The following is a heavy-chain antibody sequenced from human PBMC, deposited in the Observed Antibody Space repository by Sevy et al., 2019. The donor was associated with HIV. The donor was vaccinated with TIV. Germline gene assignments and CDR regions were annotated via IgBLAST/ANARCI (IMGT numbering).Heavy chain of an antibody. CDR3: ARDNVVVPAAAADYFQH. Sequence: GGSLRLSCAASGFTFSSYEMNWVRQAPGKGLEWVSYISSSGSTIYYADSVKGRFTISRENAKKSPYLQMNSMRAEDTAVYYCARDNVVVPAAAADYFQHWGQGTLVTVSS. CDR1: GFTFSSYE. J-gene: IGHJ1*01. V-gene: IGHV3-48*03. CDR2: ISSSGSTI. D-gene: IGHD2-2*01.